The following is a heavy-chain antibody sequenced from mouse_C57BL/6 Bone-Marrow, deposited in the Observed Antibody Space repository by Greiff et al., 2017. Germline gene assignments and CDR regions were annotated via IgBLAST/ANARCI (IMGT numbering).Heavy chain of an antibody. CDR3: EGHRYYAYFDY. J-gene: IGHJ2*01. D-gene: IGHD1-1*01. Sequence: EVLLVESGRDLVKPGGSLKLSCAASGFTFSSYGMSWVRQTPDKRLEWVATISSGGSSTYYPDSVKGRFTISRDNANNTLYLQMSRLQSEDTAMYYYEGHRYYAYFDYWGQGTTLTVSS. V-gene: IGHV5-6*01. CDR1: GFTFSSYG. CDR2: ISSGGSST.